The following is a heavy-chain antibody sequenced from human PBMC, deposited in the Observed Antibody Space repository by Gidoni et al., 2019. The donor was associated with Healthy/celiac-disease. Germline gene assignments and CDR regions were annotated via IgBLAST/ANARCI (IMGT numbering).Heavy chain of an antibody. CDR2: IYYSGST. J-gene: IGHJ4*02. CDR3: ARHDGVVRGVITRYYFDY. Sequence: QLQLQESGPGLVKPSETLSLTCTVSGGSISSSRYYWGWIRQPPGKGLEWIGSIYYSGSTYYNPSLKSRVTISVDTSKNQFSLKLSSVTAADTAVYYCARHDGVVRGVITRYYFDYWGQGTLVTVSS. D-gene: IGHD3-10*01. CDR1: GGSISSSRYY. V-gene: IGHV4-39*01.